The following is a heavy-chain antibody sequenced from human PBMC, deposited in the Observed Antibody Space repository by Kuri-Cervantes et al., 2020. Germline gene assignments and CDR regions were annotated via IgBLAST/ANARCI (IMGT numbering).Heavy chain of an antibody. CDR1: GFTISSNY. V-gene: IGHV3-48*02. J-gene: IGHJ4*02. CDR2: ISWNSGSI. Sequence: GGSLRLSCAASGFTISSNYMSWVRQAPGKGLEWVSGISWNSGSIGYADSVKGRFTISRDNAKNSLYLQMNSLRDEDTAVYYCARDWGVRGVIALDYWGQGTLVTVSS. CDR3: ARDWGVRGVIALDY. D-gene: IGHD3-10*01.